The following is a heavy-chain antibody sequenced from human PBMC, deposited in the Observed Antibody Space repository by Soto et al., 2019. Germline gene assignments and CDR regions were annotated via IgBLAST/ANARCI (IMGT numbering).Heavy chain of an antibody. V-gene: IGHV3-21*01. J-gene: IGHJ4*02. CDR1: GFTFSTYT. CDR3: AREPNWNEGGLPIDY. Sequence: EVQLVESGGGLVKPGWSLTLSCAASGFTFSTYTMTWVRQAPGKGLEWVSSISSSSNYIYYADSVKGRFTISRDNAMNSLDLQVKSLRAEDTAVYYCAREPNWNEGGLPIDYWGQGTLVTVSS. CDR2: ISSSSNYI. D-gene: IGHD1-20*01.